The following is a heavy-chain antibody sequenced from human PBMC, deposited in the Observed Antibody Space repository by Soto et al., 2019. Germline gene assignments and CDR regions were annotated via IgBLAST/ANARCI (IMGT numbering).Heavy chain of an antibody. CDR2: IYYSGST. D-gene: IGHD3-10*01. CDR3: ARVGWVHNYGMDV. CDR1: GGSISSGGYY. Sequence: PSETLSLTCTVSGGSISSGGYYWSWIRQHPGKGLEWIGYIYYSGSTYYNPSLKSRVTISVDTSKNQFSLKLSSVTAADTAVYYCARVGWVHNYGMDVWGQGTTVTVSS. V-gene: IGHV4-31*03. J-gene: IGHJ6*02.